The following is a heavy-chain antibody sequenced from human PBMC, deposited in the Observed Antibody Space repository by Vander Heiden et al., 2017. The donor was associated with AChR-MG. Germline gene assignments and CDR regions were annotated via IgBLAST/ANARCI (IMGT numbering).Heavy chain of an antibody. CDR3: ARVSGWYSGFDY. CDR2: IYYSGST. V-gene: IGHV4-59*01. J-gene: IGHJ4*02. D-gene: IGHD6-13*01. Sequence: QVQLQESGPGLVKPSETLSLPCTVSGGSISSYYWSWIRQPPGKGLEWIGYIYYSGSTNYNPSLKSRVTISVDTSKNQFSPKLRSVTAADTAVYYCARVSGWYSGFDYWGQGTLVTVSS. CDR1: GGSISSYY.